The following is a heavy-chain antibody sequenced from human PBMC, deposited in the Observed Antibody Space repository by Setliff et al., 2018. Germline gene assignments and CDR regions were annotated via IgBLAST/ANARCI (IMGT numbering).Heavy chain of an antibody. V-gene: IGHV3-30*03. CDR1: GFTFSRYS. CDR2: ISNDRRKT. Sequence: PGGSLRLSCAASGFTFSRYSMNWVRQAPGKGLEWVAVISNDRRKTYYADSVKGRFIISRDNSKNLVSLQMNTLRPDDTALYYCASDWRMDRTIWGLIIKGVMDFWGQGTLVTVSS. CDR3: ASDWRMDRTIWGLIIKGVMDF. J-gene: IGHJ4*02. D-gene: IGHD3-10*01.